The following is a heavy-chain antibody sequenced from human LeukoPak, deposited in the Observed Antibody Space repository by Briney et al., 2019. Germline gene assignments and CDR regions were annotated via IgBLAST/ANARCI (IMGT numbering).Heavy chain of an antibody. D-gene: IGHD3-10*01. CDR3: ARSRQASGLFSS. J-gene: IGHJ5*02. Sequence: SGTLSLTCAVSGGSISSSNWWSWVRQPPGKGLEWIGRIYTSGSTNYNPSLKSRVTMSVDTSKNQFSLKLSSVTAADTAVYYCARSRQASGLFSSWGQGTLVVVSS. CDR1: GGSISSSNW. CDR2: IYTSGST. V-gene: IGHV4-4*02.